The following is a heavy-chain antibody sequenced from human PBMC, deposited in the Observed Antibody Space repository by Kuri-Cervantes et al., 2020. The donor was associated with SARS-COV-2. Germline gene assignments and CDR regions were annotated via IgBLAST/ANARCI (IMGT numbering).Heavy chain of an antibody. CDR1: GFTFSSYW. CDR3: ARDRVAGRKPYYFDY. J-gene: IGHJ4*02. D-gene: IGHD6-19*01. V-gene: IGHV3-48*04. Sequence: GGSLRLSCAASGFTFSSYWMSWVRQAPGKGLEWVSYISSSGSTIYYADSVKGRFTISRDNAKNSLYLQMNSLRAEDTAVYYCARDRVAGRKPYYFDYWGQGTLVTVSS. CDR2: ISSSGSTI.